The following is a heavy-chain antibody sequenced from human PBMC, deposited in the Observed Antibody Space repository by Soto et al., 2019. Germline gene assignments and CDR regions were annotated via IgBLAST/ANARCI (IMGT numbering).Heavy chain of an antibody. Sequence: QVQLVQSGAEVKKPGASVKVSCKASGYTFTGYYMHWVRQAPGQGLEWMGWLSPNSGATNYAQNFQGRVTMTRDTSISTAYMELSFLRSDDTAVYYCARVEQRRVRFDNWGQGTLVTVSS. D-gene: IGHD3-10*01. V-gene: IGHV1-2*02. CDR2: LSPNSGAT. CDR3: ARVEQRRVRFDN. J-gene: IGHJ4*02. CDR1: GYTFTGYY.